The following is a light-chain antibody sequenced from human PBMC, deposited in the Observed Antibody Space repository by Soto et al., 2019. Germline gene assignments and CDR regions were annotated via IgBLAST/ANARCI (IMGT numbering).Light chain of an antibody. CDR3: LLYYGGSQLM. V-gene: IGLV7-43*01. J-gene: IGLJ3*02. Sequence: QTVVTQERSLTVSPGGTVTLTCASSTGAVTSGHYASWFQQKPGQAPRTLIYTTNSRHSWTPARFSGSLLGGKAALTLSAVQPEDEAEYYCLLYYGGSQLMFGGGTKLTVL. CDR1: TGAVTSGHY. CDR2: TTN.